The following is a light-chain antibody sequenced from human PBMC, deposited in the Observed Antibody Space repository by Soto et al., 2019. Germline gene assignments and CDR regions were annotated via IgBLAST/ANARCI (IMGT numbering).Light chain of an antibody. V-gene: IGLV2-14*01. CDR1: SSDLAIYNY. J-gene: IGLJ1*01. CDR3: SSYTDSSNYV. CDR2: QVT. Sequence: QSAVTQPASVSGSPGQSITISCTGTSSDLAIYNYVSWYQQQPGKAPKLMIYQVTNRPSGVSNRFSGSRSGNTASLTISGLQAEDEADYYCSSYTDSSNYVFGTGTQLTVL.